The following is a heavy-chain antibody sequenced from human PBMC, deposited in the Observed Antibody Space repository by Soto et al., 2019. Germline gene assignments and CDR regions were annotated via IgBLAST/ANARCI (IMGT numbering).Heavy chain of an antibody. Sequence: QVQLVESGGGVVQPGGSLRLSCTASGFTFSSHGMHWVRQAPGQGLEWVAVIWDAGTNRYYVDSVRGRFSISSDNAKNTLYLEMNTLRAEDTALYYCARGAGYFFYNMDVWGKGNTVTVAS. V-gene: IGHV3-33*01. J-gene: IGHJ6*03. CDR3: ARGAGYFFYNMDV. CDR1: GFTFSSHG. CDR2: IWDAGTNR.